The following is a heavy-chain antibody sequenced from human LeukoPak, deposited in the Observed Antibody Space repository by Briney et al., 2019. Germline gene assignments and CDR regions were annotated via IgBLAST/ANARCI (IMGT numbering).Heavy chain of an antibody. Sequence: SETLSLTCAVPGGSISSHYWSWIRQPPGKGLEWSGHIYYSGSTNYNPSLKSRVTISVDTSKSQFSLKLCSVTAAETAEYYCASNVPANGDYPFPFDYWGQGTLVTVSS. CDR3: ASNVPANGDYPFPFDY. CDR2: IYYSGST. V-gene: IGHV4-59*11. J-gene: IGHJ4*02. CDR1: GGSISSHY. D-gene: IGHD4-17*01.